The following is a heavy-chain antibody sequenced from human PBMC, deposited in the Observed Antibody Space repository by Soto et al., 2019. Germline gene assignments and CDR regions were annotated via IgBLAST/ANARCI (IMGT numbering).Heavy chain of an antibody. CDR3: ARGRYGDY. J-gene: IGHJ4*02. CDR1: GYGFTTYG. D-gene: IGHD1-1*01. CDR2: ISAHNGNT. Sequence: QVHLVQSGAEVKKPGASVKVSCKGSGYGFTTYGITWVRQAPGQGLEWMAWISAHNGNTHYAQKLQGRVTGTRDTSTSTADMELRSRRPDDTAGYYCARGRYGDYWGQGALVTVSS. V-gene: IGHV1-18*01.